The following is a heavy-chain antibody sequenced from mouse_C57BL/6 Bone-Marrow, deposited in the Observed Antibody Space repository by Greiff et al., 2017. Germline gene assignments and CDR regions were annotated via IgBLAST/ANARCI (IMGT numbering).Heavy chain of an antibody. J-gene: IGHJ3*01. D-gene: IGHD2-4*01. V-gene: IGHV1-42*01. Sequence: EVQLQQSGPELVKPGASVKISCKASGYSFTGYYMNWVKQSPEKSLEWIGEINPSTGGTTYNQKFKAKATLTVDKSSSTAYMQLKSLTSEDSAVYYCARQSYYDYDAYWGQGTLVTVSA. CDR3: ARQSYYDYDAY. CDR1: GYSFTGYY. CDR2: INPSTGGT.